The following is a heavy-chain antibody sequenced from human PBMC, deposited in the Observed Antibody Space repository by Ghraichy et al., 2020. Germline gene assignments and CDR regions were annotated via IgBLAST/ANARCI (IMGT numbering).Heavy chain of an antibody. CDR3: GITTYYYYGMDV. D-gene: IGHD3-10*01. J-gene: IGHJ6*02. CDR1: GFSFGDYA. V-gene: IGHV3-49*04. Sequence: GESLRLSCTASGFSFGDYAMSWVRQAPGKGLEWVGFIRSKAYGGTIEYAASVKGRFTISRDDSKSIAYLQMNSLKTEDTAVYYCGITTYYYYGMDVRGQGTTVTVSS. CDR2: IRSKAYGGTI.